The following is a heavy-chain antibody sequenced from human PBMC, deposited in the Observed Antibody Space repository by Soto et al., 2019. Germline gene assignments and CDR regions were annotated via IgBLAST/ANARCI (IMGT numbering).Heavy chain of an antibody. CDR1: GFTFSTYN. J-gene: IGHJ6*02. CDR3: ARAGRYGVDV. CDR2: ISSSSSYI. D-gene: IGHD1-26*01. Sequence: PGGSLRLSCAASGFTFSTYNFNWVRQAPGQGLEWASSISSSSSYIYYADSVKGRFTISRDNAKNSLYLQMNSLRAEDTAVYYCARAGRYGVDVWGQGTTVTVSS. V-gene: IGHV3-21*01.